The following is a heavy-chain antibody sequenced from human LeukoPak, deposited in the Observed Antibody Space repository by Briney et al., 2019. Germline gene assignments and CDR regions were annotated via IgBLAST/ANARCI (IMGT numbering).Heavy chain of an antibody. J-gene: IGHJ3*01. CDR2: IKEDGSKK. CDR3: ARDVSVQTAQDAWVDAFDV. V-gene: IGHV3-7*03. CDR1: GFTFSSYA. Sequence: GGSLRLSCAASGFTFSSYAMHWVRQAPGKGLEWVANIKEDGSKKYYVDSVKGRFTTSRDNAKNSLYLQMNSLRVEDTAVYYCARDVSVQTAQDAWVDAFDVWGQGTTVTVSS. D-gene: IGHD2-21*02.